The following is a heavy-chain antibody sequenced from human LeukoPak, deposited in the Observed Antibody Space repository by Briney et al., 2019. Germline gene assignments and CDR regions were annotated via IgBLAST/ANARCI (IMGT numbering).Heavy chain of an antibody. Sequence: GGSLRLSCAASGFTFSRYGMHWVRQAPGKGLEWVAVIWYDGSNKYYADSVKGRFTISRDNSKNTLYLQMNSLRAEDTAVYYCAREAGSTPINWFDPWGQGTLVTVSS. CDR1: GFTFSRYG. CDR2: IWYDGSNK. D-gene: IGHD2-2*01. V-gene: IGHV3-33*01. J-gene: IGHJ5*02. CDR3: AREAGSTPINWFDP.